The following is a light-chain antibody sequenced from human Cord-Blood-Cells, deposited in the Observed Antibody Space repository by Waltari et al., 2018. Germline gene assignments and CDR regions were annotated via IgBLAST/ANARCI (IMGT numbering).Light chain of an antibody. CDR3: QSADSSGTYVV. CDR1: ALPKQY. Sequence: ELTQPPSVSVSPGQTARITCSGDALPKQYAYWYQQKPGQAPVLVIYKDSERPSGIPERFSGSSSGTTVTLTISGVQAEDEADYYCQSADSSGTYVVFGGGTKLTVL. CDR2: KDS. V-gene: IGLV3-25*03. J-gene: IGLJ2*01.